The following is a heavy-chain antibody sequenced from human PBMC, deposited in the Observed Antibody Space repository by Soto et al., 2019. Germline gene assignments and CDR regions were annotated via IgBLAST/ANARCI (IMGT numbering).Heavy chain of an antibody. CDR2: INPKSGGT. D-gene: IGHD6-19*01. V-gene: IGHV1-2*02. J-gene: IGHJ5*02. CDR3: ARQPYSSGWHWFDP. Sequence: RASVKVSCKASGYTFTGYYMHWVRQAPGQRLEWMGWINPKSGGTNYAQKFQGRVTMTRYTPISTAYMELSRLRSDDTAVYYCARQPYSSGWHWFDPWGQGTLVTVSS. CDR1: GYTFTGYY.